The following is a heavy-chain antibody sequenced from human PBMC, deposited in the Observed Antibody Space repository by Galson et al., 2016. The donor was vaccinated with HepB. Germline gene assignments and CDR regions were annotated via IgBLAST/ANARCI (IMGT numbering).Heavy chain of an antibody. CDR2: ISGSGDRT. Sequence: SLRLSCAASRFTFSNYAMNWVRQAPGKGLEWVSIISGSGDRTYYADSVKGRFTISRGNSKDTLFLQMNSLRAEDTAVYYCAKDPYYYGSGASVFDSWGQGTLVTVSS. J-gene: IGHJ4*02. CDR3: AKDPYYYGSGASVFDS. V-gene: IGHV3-23*01. CDR1: RFTFSNYA. D-gene: IGHD3-10*01.